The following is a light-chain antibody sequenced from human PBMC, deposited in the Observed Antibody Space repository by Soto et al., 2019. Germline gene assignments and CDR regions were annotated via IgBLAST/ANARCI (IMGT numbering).Light chain of an antibody. CDR1: SGHSSYA. CDR2: LNSDGSH. V-gene: IGLV4-69*01. Sequence: QPVLTQSPSASASLGASVKLTCTLSSGHSSYAIAWHQQQPEKGPRYLMKLNSDGSHRKGDGIPDRFSGSSSGAERYLTISSLQSEDEADYYCQTWGTGFSVFGGGTKLTVL. CDR3: QTWGTGFSV. J-gene: IGLJ2*01.